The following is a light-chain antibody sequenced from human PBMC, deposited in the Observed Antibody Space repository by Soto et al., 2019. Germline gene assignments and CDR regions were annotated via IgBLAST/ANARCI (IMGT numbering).Light chain of an antibody. CDR1: QSVTNDY. CDR3: QQYGNSPRT. Sequence: EIVLTQSPGSLSLSPGERAALSCRASQSVTNDYLAWYQQKFGQAPRLLIYGASRRATGIPDRFSGIGSGTDFTLTISRLEPEDFAVYFCQQYGNSPRTFGQGTKLEI. CDR2: GAS. J-gene: IGKJ2*01. V-gene: IGKV3-20*01.